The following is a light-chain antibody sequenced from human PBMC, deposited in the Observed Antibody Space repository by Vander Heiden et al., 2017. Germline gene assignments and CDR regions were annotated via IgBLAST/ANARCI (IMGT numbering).Light chain of an antibody. J-gene: IGKJ3*01. CDR3: QQSYSTQT. CDR2: AAS. CDR1: QSISNY. V-gene: IGKV1-39*01. Sequence: DIQMTQSPSSLSASVGDRVTITCRASQSISNYLNWYQQKPGKAPKLLIYAASSLQSGVPSRFSGSGSVTDFTLTISSLQPEDFATYYCQQSYSTQTFGHGTKVDI.